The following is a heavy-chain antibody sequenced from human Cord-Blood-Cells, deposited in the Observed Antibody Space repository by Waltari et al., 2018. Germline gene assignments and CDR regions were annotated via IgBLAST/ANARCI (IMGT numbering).Heavy chain of an antibody. J-gene: IGHJ4*02. V-gene: IGHV4-34*01. CDR1: GGSFSGYY. CDR2: INHSGST. Sequence: QVQLQQWGAGLLKPSETLSLTCAVFGGSFSGYYWSWIRQPQGKGLEWIGEINHSGSTNYNPPVTRAVTISVDTPKNQLALKLSSVTAAETAVYYCARGVAAAGSPYVDYWGQGTLVTVSS. D-gene: IGHD6-13*01. CDR3: ARGVAAAGSPYVDY.